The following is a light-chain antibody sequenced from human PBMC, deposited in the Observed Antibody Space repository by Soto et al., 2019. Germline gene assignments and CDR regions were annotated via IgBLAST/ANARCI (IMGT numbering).Light chain of an antibody. CDR2: XXX. J-gene: IGLJ3*02. CDR1: SSDVGAYKY. Sequence: QSALTQPPSASGSPGQSVTISCTGTSSDVGAYKYVSWYQQYPGKAPKLMIXXXXXXXXXXXXXXXXSKSGNTASLTVSGXXAEXEADYYCTSYVGSNIWVFGGGTKLTVL. CDR3: TSYVGSNIWV. V-gene: IGLV2-8*01.